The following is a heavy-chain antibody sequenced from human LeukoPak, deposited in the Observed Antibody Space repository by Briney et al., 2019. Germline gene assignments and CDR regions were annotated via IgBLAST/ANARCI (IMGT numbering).Heavy chain of an antibody. CDR3: AREVAVAGGDYFDY. CDR2: IYYSGST. CDR1: GGSISSYY. J-gene: IGHJ4*02. D-gene: IGHD6-19*01. V-gene: IGHV4-59*01. Sequence: SETLSLTCTVSGGSISSYYWSWIRQPPGKGLEWIGYIYYSGSTNYNPSLKSRVTISVDTSKNQFSLKLSSVTAADTAVYYCAREVAVAGGDYFDYWGQGTLVTVSS.